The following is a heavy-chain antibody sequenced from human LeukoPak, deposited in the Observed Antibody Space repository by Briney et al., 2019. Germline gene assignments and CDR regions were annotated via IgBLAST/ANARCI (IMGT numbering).Heavy chain of an antibody. CDR3: AREEGVRGLPGY. J-gene: IGHJ4*02. Sequence: SETLSLTCTVSGGSISSSSYYWGWIRQPPGKGLEWIGSFYYSGSTYYNPSLKSRVTISVDTSKNQFSLKLSSVTAADTAVYYCAREEGVRGLPGYWGQGTLVTVSS. V-gene: IGHV4-39*02. CDR2: FYYSGST. D-gene: IGHD2-15*01. CDR1: GGSISSSSYY.